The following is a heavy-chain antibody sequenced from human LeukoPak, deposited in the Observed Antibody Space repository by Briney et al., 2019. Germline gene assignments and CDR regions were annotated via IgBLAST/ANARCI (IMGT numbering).Heavy chain of an antibody. J-gene: IGHJ6*02. CDR2: ISAYNGNT. Sequence: ASVKVSCKASGYTFTSYGISWVRQAPGQGIEWMGWISAYNGNTNYAQKLQGRVTMTTDTSTSTAYMELRSLRSDDTAVYYCARDRYSSNLYYYYYGMDVWGQGTTVTVSS. D-gene: IGHD6-13*01. CDR1: GYTFTSYG. CDR3: ARDRYSSNLYYYYYGMDV. V-gene: IGHV1-18*01.